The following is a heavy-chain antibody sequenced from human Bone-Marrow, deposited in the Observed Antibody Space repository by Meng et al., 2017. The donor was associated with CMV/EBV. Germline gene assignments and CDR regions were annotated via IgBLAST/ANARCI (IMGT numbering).Heavy chain of an antibody. CDR3: AGGIVVPTN. D-gene: IGHD2-15*01. Sequence: GEYLKISCAVSGFIFSSYSMNWVRQAPGKGLEWVSSISSSSTYISYADSVKGRFTISRDNTKNSLYLQMNSLRAEDTAVYYCAGGIVVPTNWGQGTLVTVSS. CDR1: GFIFSSYS. J-gene: IGHJ4*02. V-gene: IGHV3-21*01. CDR2: ISSSSTYI.